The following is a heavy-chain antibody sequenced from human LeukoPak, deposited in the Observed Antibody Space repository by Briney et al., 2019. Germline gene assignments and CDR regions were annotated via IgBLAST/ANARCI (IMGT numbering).Heavy chain of an antibody. V-gene: IGHV3-49*04. CDR1: GFTFGDYA. CDR2: IASETYGGTA. Sequence: GGSLRLSCTASGFTFGDYAMTWVRQAPGKGLEWVGFIASETYGGTAEYAASVKGRFIISRDDSKSIPYLQMNSLKTEDTAVYYCTRDQTPYYWGQGTLVTVSS. CDR3: TRDQTPYY. J-gene: IGHJ4*02.